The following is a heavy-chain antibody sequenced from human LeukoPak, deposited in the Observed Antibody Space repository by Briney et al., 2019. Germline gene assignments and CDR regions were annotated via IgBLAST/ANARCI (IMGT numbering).Heavy chain of an antibody. Sequence: PSETLSLTCSVSGGYISSSSYYWGWIRQPPGKGLEWIGDIYYTGRTYYNSSLKSRLTVSTDTSKNQFSLKLASLTAADTGVYYCARRRYYDSTGYLDWGQGTRITVSS. D-gene: IGHD3-22*01. V-gene: IGHV4-39*01. CDR1: GGYISSSSYY. CDR3: ARRRYYDSTGYLD. J-gene: IGHJ1*01. CDR2: IYYTGRT.